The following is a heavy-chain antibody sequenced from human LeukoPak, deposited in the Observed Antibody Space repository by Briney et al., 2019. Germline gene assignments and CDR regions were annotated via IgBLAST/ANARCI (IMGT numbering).Heavy chain of an antibody. D-gene: IGHD2-2*01. CDR3: TTCLIGAAKPVAISYGGTAG. CDR2: FDPEDGET. V-gene: IGHV1-24*01. Sequence: GASVKVSSEVSVDTPSAMATCAGRQAPGGALEWMGGFDPEDGETVYAPKFQGRVTMTEDTSADTAYMELSSLRSEDTAVYYCTTCLIGAAKPVAISYGGTAGWGQGTTVTVSS. CDR1: VDTPSAMA. J-gene: IGHJ6*02.